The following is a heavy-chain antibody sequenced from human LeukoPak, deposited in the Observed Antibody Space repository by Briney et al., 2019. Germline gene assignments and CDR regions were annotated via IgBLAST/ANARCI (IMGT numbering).Heavy chain of an antibody. CDR1: GYEFATYW. CDR3: ARQADYNILTGYYKGHLDY. V-gene: IGHV5-51*01. J-gene: IGHJ4*02. Sequence: GESLKISCKTSGYEFATYWIAWVRQMRGKGLEWMGIIYPGDSDTRYSPSFQGQVTISADESIMTAYLHRSSLKASDTAMYYCARQADYNILTGYYKGHLDYWGQGTLVTVSS. CDR2: IYPGDSDT. D-gene: IGHD3-9*01.